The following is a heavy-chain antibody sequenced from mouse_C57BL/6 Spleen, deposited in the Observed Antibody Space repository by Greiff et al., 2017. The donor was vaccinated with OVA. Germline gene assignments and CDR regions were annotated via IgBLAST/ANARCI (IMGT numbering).Heavy chain of an antibody. CDR1: GFTFSSYG. CDR3: ARQGDYGSSSFDY. J-gene: IGHJ2*01. Sequence: EVKLVESGGDLVKPGGSLKLSCAASGFTFSSYGMSWVRQTPDKRLEWVATISSGGSYTYYPDSVKGRFTISRDNAKNTLYLQMSSLKSEDTAMYYCARQGDYGSSSFDYWGQGTTLTVSS. D-gene: IGHD1-1*01. CDR2: ISSGGSYT. V-gene: IGHV5-6*01.